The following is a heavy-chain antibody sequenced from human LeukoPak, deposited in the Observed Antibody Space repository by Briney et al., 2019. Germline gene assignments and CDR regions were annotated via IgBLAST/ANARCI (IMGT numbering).Heavy chain of an antibody. Sequence: GGSLRLSCAASGFTFSSYGMSWVRQAPGKGLEWVSGISGSAGRKHYADSVKGRFTISRDNSKNTLYLQMNSLRVEDTAIYYCAREAFYSSGWYSLFGHWGQGTLVTVSS. V-gene: IGHV3-23*01. D-gene: IGHD6-19*01. J-gene: IGHJ4*02. CDR1: GFTFSSYG. CDR3: AREAFYSSGWYSLFGH. CDR2: ISGSAGRK.